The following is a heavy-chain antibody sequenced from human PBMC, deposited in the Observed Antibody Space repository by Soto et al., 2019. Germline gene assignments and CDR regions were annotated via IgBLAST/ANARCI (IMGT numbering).Heavy chain of an antibody. CDR3: AKDIILRTAASVYNQFDP. J-gene: IGHJ5*02. CDR1: GGSISSDY. V-gene: IGHV4-59*01. Sequence: SETLSLTCTVSGGSISSDYWSWIRQPPGKGLEWIGYIHYSGSTDYNPSLKSRVTISVDTSKNQFSLKLSSVTAADTAVYYCAKDIILRTAASVYNQFDPWGQGTQVTVSS. D-gene: IGHD6-13*01. CDR2: IHYSGST.